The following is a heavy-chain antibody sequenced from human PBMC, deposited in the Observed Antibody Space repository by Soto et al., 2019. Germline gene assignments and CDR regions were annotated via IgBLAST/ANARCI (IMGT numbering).Heavy chain of an antibody. V-gene: IGHV4-4*02. D-gene: IGHD3-10*01. CDR3: ARASASSMLRGVIIN. J-gene: IGHJ4*02. CDR2: MYHSGST. Sequence: QVQLQESGPGLVKPSGTLSLTCAFSGGSISSDNWWTWVRQPPGKGLEWIGKMYHSGSTNYSPSLMRPVTILVDKSNNLVSRKLPSVTAADAALCYCARASASSMLRGVIINWGQGTLVTGSS. CDR1: GGSISSDNW.